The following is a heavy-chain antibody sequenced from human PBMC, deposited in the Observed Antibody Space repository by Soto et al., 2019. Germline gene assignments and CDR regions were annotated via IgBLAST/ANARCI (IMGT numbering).Heavy chain of an antibody. V-gene: IGHV4-34*01. D-gene: IGHD3-16*01. Sequence: QVQLQQWGAGLLKPSETLSLTCAVYGGSFSGYDWTWIRQPPGTGLEWLGEIKHSGSSNYNPSLMILVTISVDTAKNQYSLALTSVTAAETAVYYCARDKITGLFDYWGQGTVVTVSS. J-gene: IGHJ4*02. CDR3: ARDKITGLFDY. CDR1: GGSFSGYD. CDR2: IKHSGSS.